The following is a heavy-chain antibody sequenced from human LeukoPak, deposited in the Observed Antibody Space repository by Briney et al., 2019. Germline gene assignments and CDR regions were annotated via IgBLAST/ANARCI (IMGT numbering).Heavy chain of an antibody. CDR3: ARVGVRGVIYYYMDV. CDR2: ISSSSSYI. D-gene: IGHD3-10*01. CDR1: GFTFSSYS. J-gene: IGHJ6*03. V-gene: IGHV3-21*01. Sequence: GGSLRLSCAASGFTFSSYSMNWVRQAPGKGLEWVSSISSSSSYIYYADSVKGRFTISRDNAKNSLYLQMNSLRAEDTAVYYCARVGVRGVIYYYMDVWGKGTTVTVCS.